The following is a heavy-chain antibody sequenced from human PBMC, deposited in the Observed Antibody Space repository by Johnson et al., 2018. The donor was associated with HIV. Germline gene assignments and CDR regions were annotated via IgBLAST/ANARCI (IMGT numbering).Heavy chain of an antibody. V-gene: IGHV3-30*02. J-gene: IGHJ3*02. Sequence: QVQLVESGGGLVKPGGSLRLSCAASGFTFSDYYMSWIRQAPGKGLEWVAFIRYDGSNKYYGDSVKGRFTISRDNSKNTIYLQMNILRPEDTAVYYCASGVTARAPVFMWGQGTMVTVSS. CDR2: IRYDGSNK. CDR3: ASGVTARAPVFM. CDR1: GFTFSDYY. D-gene: IGHD6-6*01.